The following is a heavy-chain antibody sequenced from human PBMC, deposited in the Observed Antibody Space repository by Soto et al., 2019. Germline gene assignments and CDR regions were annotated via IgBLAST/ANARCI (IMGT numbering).Heavy chain of an antibody. CDR3: AKGVATAVPALDY. CDR2: VSWNSGAK. Sequence: GGSLRHSCVASGFSFDDFVMNWVRQRPGKGLEWVSSVSWNSGAKLYADSVKGRFAISRDSAKKSVYLQMNSLRPDDTAFYYCAKGVATAVPALDYWGQGTLVTVSS. CDR1: GFSFDDFV. V-gene: IGHV3-9*01. D-gene: IGHD2-21*02. J-gene: IGHJ4*02.